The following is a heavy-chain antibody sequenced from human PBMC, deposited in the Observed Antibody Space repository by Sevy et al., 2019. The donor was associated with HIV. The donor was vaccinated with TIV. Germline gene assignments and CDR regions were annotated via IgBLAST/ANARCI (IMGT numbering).Heavy chain of an antibody. D-gene: IGHD4-17*01. Sequence: ASVKVSCKASGYTFTSYYMHWVRQAPGQGLEWMGIINPSGGSTSYAQKFQGRVTMTRDTSTSKVYKELSSLRSEDTAVYYCATYGDYEGGYFQHWGQGTLVTVSS. CDR1: GYTFTSYY. V-gene: IGHV1-46*03. J-gene: IGHJ1*01. CDR2: INPSGGST. CDR3: ATYGDYEGGYFQH.